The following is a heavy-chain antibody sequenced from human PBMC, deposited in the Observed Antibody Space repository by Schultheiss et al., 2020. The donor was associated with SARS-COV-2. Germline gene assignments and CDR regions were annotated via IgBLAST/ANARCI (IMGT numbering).Heavy chain of an antibody. CDR1: GYSFTSYW. J-gene: IGHJ4*02. Sequence: KVSCKGSGYSFTSYWISWVRQMPGKGLEWMGRIDPSDSYTNYSPSFQGHVTISADKSISTAYLQWSSLKASDTAMYYCARRSEDWNYVSDYWGQGTLVTVSS. CDR3: ARRSEDWNYVSDY. CDR2: IDPSDSYT. D-gene: IGHD1-7*01. V-gene: IGHV5-10-1*01.